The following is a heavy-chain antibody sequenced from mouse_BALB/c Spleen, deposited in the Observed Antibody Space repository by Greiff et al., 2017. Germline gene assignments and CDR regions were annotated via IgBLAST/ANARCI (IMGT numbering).Heavy chain of an antibody. Sequence: QVQLKQPGAELVKPGASVKMSCKASGYTFTSYWMHWVKQRPGQGLEWIGVIDPSDSYTSYNQKFKGKATLTVDTSSSTAYMQLSSLTSEDSAVYYCARSRDGNYWGQGTTLTVSS. J-gene: IGHJ2*01. CDR3: ARSRDGNY. D-gene: IGHD3-3*01. CDR1: GYTFTSYW. CDR2: IDPSDSYT. V-gene: IGHV1-59*01.